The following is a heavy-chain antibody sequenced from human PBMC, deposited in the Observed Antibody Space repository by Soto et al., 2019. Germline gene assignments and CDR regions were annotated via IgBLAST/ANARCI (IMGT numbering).Heavy chain of an antibody. J-gene: IGHJ6*02. V-gene: IGHV5-51*01. D-gene: IGHD3-22*01. CDR1: GYSFTSYW. CDR3: ARGALCSCYYSYSYYGMDV. Sequence: GESLKISCKGSGYSFTSYWIGWVRQMPGKGLEWMGIIYPGDSDTRYSPSFQGQVTISADKSISTAYLQWSSLKASDTAMYYCARGALCSCYYSYSYYGMDVWGQGTTVTVSS. CDR2: IYPGDSDT.